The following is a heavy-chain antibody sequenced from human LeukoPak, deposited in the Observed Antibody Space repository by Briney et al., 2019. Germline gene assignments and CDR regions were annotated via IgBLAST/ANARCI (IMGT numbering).Heavy chain of an antibody. V-gene: IGHV4-59*12. Sequence: SETLSLTCTVSGGSISSYYWSWIRQPPGKGLGWIGYIYYSGSTNYNPSLKSRVTISVDTSKNQFSLKLSSVTAADTAVYYCARNSYYDNSGEGAFDIWGQRTMVTVSS. J-gene: IGHJ3*02. CDR1: GGSISSYY. CDR3: ARNSYYDNSGEGAFDI. D-gene: IGHD3-22*01. CDR2: IYYSGST.